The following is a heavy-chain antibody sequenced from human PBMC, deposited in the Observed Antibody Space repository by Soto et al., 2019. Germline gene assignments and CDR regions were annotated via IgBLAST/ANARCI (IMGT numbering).Heavy chain of an antibody. V-gene: IGHV5-51*01. CDR3: ARAPLFGSGSSDY. CDR2: IYPGDSDT. J-gene: IGHJ4*02. CDR1: GYSFITYW. D-gene: IGHD3-10*01. Sequence: GESLKISCKASGYSFITYWIGWVRQMPGKGLEWMGIIYPGDSDTRYSPSFQGQVTISADKSISTAYLQWSSLKASDTAMYYCARAPLFGSGSSDYWGQGTLVTVSS.